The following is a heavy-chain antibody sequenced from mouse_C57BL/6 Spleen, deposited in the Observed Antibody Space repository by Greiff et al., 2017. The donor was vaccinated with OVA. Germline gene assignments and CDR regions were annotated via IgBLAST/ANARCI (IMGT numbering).Heavy chain of an antibody. CDR3: ARRDYYDY. CDR1: GYAFSSSW. J-gene: IGHJ2*01. CDR2: IYPGDGDT. V-gene: IGHV1-82*01. Sequence: QVQLQQSGPELVKPGASVKISCKASGYAFSSSWMNWVKQRPGKGLEWIGRIYPGDGDTNYNGKFKGKATLTADKSSSTAYMQLSSLTSEDSAVYFRARRDYYDYWGQGTTLTVSS. D-gene: IGHD1-1*01.